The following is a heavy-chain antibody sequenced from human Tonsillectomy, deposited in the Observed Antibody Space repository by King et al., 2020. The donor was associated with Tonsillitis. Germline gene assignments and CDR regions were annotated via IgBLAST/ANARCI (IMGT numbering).Heavy chain of an antibody. J-gene: IGHJ5*02. CDR2: ISAYNGNT. V-gene: IGHV1-18*04. D-gene: IGHD4-17*01. CDR3: ARDPGDYLPYKWVDP. CDR1: GYTFTSYG. Sequence: QLVQSGAEVKKPGASVKVSCKASGYTFTSYGFSWVRQAPGQGLEWMGWISAYNGNTNYAQKLPGRVTMTTDTSTSTAYMELRSLRSDDTAVYYCARDPGDYLPYKWVDPWGQGTLVTVSS.